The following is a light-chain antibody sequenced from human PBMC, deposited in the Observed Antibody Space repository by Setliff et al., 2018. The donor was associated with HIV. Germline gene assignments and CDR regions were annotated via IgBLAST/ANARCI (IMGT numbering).Light chain of an antibody. CDR1: SRDVGGHNY. J-gene: IGLJ1*01. CDR3: GSFTSSNIYV. CDR2: DVS. V-gene: IGLV2-14*03. Sequence: QSVLTQPASVSGSLGQSITMSCTGTSRDVGGHNYVSWYQQHPGKAPKLMIYDVSNRPSGVSNRFSGSKSGSTAPLTISGLQAEDEADYYCGSFTSSNIYVFGTGTKVTVL.